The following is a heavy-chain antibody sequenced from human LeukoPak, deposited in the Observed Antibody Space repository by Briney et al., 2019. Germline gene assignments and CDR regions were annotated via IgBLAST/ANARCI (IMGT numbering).Heavy chain of an antibody. J-gene: IGHJ4*02. D-gene: IGHD6-13*01. V-gene: IGHV3-7*03. Sequence: GGSLRLSCAASGFPYSSYSMTWVRQAPGKGLEWVANIKPDGTTKFYVDSVKGRFTISRDNALNSLYLQMNSLRAEDTAIYYCARSIPYGTTWYGRSDYWGQGTLVTVSS. CDR3: ARSIPYGTTWYGRSDY. CDR2: IKPDGTTK. CDR1: GFPYSSYS.